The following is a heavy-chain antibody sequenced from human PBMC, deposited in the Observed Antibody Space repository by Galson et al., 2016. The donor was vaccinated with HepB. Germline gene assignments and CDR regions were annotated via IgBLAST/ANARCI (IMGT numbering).Heavy chain of an antibody. CDR1: GYTFATYY. J-gene: IGHJ4*02. CDR2: INPSAHTT. CDR3: ARSFCTNDICYVTAFDF. V-gene: IGHV1-46*01. D-gene: IGHD2-8*01. Sequence: SVKVSCKASGYTFATYYMHWVRQAPGQGFEWMGLINPSAHTTTYAQKFQGRVTMTRDTSTSTVYMELSSLRSEDTAVYYCARSFCTNDICYVTAFDFWGQGTQVTVSS.